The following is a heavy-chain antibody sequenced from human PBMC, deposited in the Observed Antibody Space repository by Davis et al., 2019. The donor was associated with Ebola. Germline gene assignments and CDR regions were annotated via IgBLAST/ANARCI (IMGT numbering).Heavy chain of an antibody. D-gene: IGHD3-22*01. CDR3: ARPGSGYPDAFDI. Sequence: MPGGSLRLSCTVSGGSISSYYWSWIRQPPGKGLEWIGYIYYSGSTNYNPSLKSRVTISVDTSKHQFSLKLSSVTAADTAVYYCARPGSGYPDAFDIWGQGTMVTVSS. CDR2: IYYSGST. J-gene: IGHJ3*02. V-gene: IGHV4-59*01. CDR1: GGSISSYY.